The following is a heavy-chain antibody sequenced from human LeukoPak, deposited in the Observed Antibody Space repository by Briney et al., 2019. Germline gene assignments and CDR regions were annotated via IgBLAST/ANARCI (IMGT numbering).Heavy chain of an antibody. CDR1: GFTFSSYG. CDR3: AKDPLTTVTNFYFDY. CDR2: ISYDGSNK. Sequence: SGGSLRLSCAASGFTFSSYGMHWVRQAPGKGMEWVAVISYDGSNKYYADSVKGRFTISRDNSKNTLYLQMNSLRAEGTAVYYCAKDPLTTVTNFYFDYWGQGTLVTVSS. J-gene: IGHJ4*02. D-gene: IGHD4-11*01. V-gene: IGHV3-30*18.